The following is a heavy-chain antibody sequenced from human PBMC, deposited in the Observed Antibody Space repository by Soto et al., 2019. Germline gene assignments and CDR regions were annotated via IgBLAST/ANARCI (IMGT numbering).Heavy chain of an antibody. CDR2: IIPIFGTA. Sequence: QVQLVQSGAEVKKPGSSVQVSCKASGGTFSSYAISWVRQAPGQRLEWMGGIIPIFGTANYAQNFQGRVTITAHESTSTAYMELSSMRSEDTVVYYGAFRVVAATPYGRAVSGHGTTVTVS. D-gene: IGHD2-15*01. J-gene: IGHJ6*02. CDR3: AFRVVAATPYGRAV. CDR1: GGTFSSYA. V-gene: IGHV1-69*12.